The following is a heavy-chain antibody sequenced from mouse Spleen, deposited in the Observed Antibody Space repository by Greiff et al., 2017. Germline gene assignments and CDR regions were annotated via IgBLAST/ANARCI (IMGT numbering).Heavy chain of an antibody. Sequence: QVQLQQSGAELVKPGASVKLSCKASGYTFTSYWMQWVKQRPGQGLEWIGEIDPSDSYTNYNQKFKGKATLTVDTSSSTAYMQLSSLTSEDSAVYYCARRGPFDYWGQGTTLTVSS. J-gene: IGHJ2*01. CDR1: GYTFTSYW. CDR3: ARRGPFDY. V-gene: IGHV1-50*01. CDR2: IDPSDSYT. D-gene: IGHD3-3*01.